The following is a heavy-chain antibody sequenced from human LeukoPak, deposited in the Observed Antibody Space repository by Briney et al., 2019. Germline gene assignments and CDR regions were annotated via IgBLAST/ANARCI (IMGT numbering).Heavy chain of an antibody. V-gene: IGHV3-23*01. J-gene: IGHJ4*02. CDR2: LTGSDDIT. CDR1: GFIFSNYA. D-gene: IGHD3-9*01. CDR3: AKWGDYDILTGYYDSDY. Sequence: GGSLRLSCAASGFIFSNYAMSWVRRAPGKGLEWVSALTGSDDITYYADSVKGRFTISRDNSKNTLYLQVNSLRAEDTAIYYCAKWGDYDILTGYYDSDYWGQGTLVTVSS.